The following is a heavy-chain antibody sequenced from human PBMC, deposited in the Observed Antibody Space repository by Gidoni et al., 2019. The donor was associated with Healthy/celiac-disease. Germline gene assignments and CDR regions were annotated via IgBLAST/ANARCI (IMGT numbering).Heavy chain of an antibody. CDR3: ARSKDSSGYYPEY. D-gene: IGHD3-22*01. Sequence: QVQLVESGGGVVQPGRSLRLSCAASGFTFSSYAMHWVRQAPGKGLEWVAVISYDGSNKYYADSVKGRFTISRDNSKNTLYLQMNSLRAEDTAVYYCARSKDSSGYYPEYWGQGTLVTVSS. V-gene: IGHV3-30-3*01. J-gene: IGHJ4*02. CDR1: GFTFSSYA. CDR2: ISYDGSNK.